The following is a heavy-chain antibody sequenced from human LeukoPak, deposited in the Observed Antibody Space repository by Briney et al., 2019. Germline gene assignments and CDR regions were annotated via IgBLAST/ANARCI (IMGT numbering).Heavy chain of an antibody. D-gene: IGHD3-10*01. J-gene: IGHJ4*02. CDR1: GGSFRCYY. CDR3: ASYGSGSYQETSFAY. CDR2: INHSGRA. V-gene: IGHV4-34*01. Sequence: SETLSLTCAVCGGSFRCYYWSWIRQPPGKGLEWIGGINHSGRANYNPSLKSRVTISVDTSKNQFSLKLSSVTAAAPAVYYCASYGSGSYQETSFAYWGQGTLVTVPS.